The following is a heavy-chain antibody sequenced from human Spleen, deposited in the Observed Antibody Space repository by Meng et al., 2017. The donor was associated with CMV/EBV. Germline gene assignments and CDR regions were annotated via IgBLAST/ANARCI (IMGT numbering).Heavy chain of an antibody. Sequence: ASVKVSCKASGGTFNNYAIIWVRQAPGQGLEWMGWINPNSGGTNYAQKFQGRVTMTRDTSISTAYMELSRLRSDDTAVYYCAREHITMVRGEAFDIWGQGTMVTVSS. V-gene: IGHV1-2*02. D-gene: IGHD3-10*01. CDR2: INPNSGGT. CDR1: GGTFNNYA. CDR3: AREHITMVRGEAFDI. J-gene: IGHJ3*02.